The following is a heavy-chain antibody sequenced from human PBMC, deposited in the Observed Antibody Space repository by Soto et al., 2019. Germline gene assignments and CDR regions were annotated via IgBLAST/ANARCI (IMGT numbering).Heavy chain of an antibody. CDR3: AKDSYFLVFGSGPSGAFDP. CDR1: GFTFSSYA. D-gene: IGHD3-10*01. CDR2: ISGSGGST. J-gene: IGHJ5*02. V-gene: IGHV3-23*01. Sequence: GGSLRLACAASGFTFSSYAMSWVRQAPGKGLEWVSAISGSGGSTYYADSVKGRFTISRDNSKNTLYLQMNSLRAEDTAVYYCAKDSYFLVFGSGPSGAFDPWGQGTLVTVSS.